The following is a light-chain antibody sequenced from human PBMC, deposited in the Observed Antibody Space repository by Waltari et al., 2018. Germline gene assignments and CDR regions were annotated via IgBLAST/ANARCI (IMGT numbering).Light chain of an antibody. CDR3: LLYMGSGIWV. J-gene: IGLJ3*02. CDR2: KAN. Sequence: HTVVAHEPSLSVSPGGTVTLPCALSAGSLTSPSSASLYQQRPGQTPRPLVYKANIRPSGVPDRFSGSVLGNKAVLIITGAQAEDESTYYCLLYMGSGIWVFGGGTKLTVL. CDR1: AGSLTSPSS. V-gene: IGLV8-61*01.